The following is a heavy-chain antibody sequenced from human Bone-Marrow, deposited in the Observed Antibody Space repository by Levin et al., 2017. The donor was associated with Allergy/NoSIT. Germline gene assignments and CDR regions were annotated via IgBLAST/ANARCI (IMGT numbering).Heavy chain of an antibody. Sequence: QPGGSLRLSCAASGFDFSSYAMSWVRQAPGKGLEWVSAFAADGKTYYADSVRGRLFISKDNSKNTLYLQMSGLRGDDAALYYCATHRHSRGTLYFDFWGQGTLVTVSS. D-gene: IGHD6-25*01. CDR1: GFDFSSYA. J-gene: IGHJ4*02. CDR3: ATHRHSRGTLYFDF. V-gene: IGHV3-23*01. CDR2: FAADGKT.